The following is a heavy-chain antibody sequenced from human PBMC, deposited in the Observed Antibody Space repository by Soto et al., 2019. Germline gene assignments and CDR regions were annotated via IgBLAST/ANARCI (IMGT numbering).Heavy chain of an antibody. CDR2: ISAYNGNT. CDR1: GYTFTSYG. J-gene: IGHJ6*02. CDR3: ARDAPSYGGTPYYYYGMDV. Sequence: QVQLVQSGAEVKKPGASVKVSCKASGYTFTSYGISWVRQAPGQGLEWMGWISAYNGNTNYAQKLQDRVTMTTDTSTSTAYMELRSLRSDDTAVYYCARDAPSYGGTPYYYYGMDVWGQGTTVTVSS. V-gene: IGHV1-18*01. D-gene: IGHD4-17*01.